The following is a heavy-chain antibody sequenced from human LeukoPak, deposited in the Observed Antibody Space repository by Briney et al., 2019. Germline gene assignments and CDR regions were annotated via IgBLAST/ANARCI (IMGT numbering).Heavy chain of an antibody. CDR3: AKDLHDYGPY. CDR1: GFTFSNYA. D-gene: IGHD4/OR15-4a*01. J-gene: IGHJ4*02. CDR2: ISGSGDNT. V-gene: IGHV3-23*01. Sequence: GGSLRLSCAASGFTFSNYAMCWVRQAPGKGLEWVSCISGSGDNTYYVDSVKGRFTISRDNPKNTLYLQVNSLRAEDTAIYYCAKDLHDYGPYWGQGTLVTVSS.